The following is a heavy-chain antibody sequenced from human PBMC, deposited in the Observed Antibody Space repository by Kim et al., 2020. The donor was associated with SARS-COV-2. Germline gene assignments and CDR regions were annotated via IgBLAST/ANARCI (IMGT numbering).Heavy chain of an antibody. J-gene: IGHJ4*02. CDR3: ARLFLELFDY. CDR2: GNP. V-gene: IGHV1-18*01. D-gene: IGHD3-3*01. Sequence: GNPNYAQKFQGRVTMTTDPSMNTAYMELRSLRSDDTAVYYCARLFLELFDYWGQGTLVTVSS.